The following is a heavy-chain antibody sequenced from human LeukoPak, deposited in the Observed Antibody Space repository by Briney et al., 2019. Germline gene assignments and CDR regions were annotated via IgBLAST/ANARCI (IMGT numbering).Heavy chain of an antibody. CDR3: ARERITIFGVVIPYYGMDV. V-gene: IGHV3-30-3*01. Sequence: PEGSLRLSCAASGFTFSSYAMHWVRQAPGKGLEWVAVISYDGSNKYYADSVKGRFTISRDNSKNTLYLQMNSLRAEDTAVYYCARERITIFGVVIPYYGMDVWGQGTTVTVSS. J-gene: IGHJ6*02. CDR1: GFTFSSYA. D-gene: IGHD3-3*01. CDR2: ISYDGSNK.